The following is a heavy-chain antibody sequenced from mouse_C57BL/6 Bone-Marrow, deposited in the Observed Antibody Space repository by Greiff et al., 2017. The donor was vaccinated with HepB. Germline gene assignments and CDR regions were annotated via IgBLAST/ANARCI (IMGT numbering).Heavy chain of an antibody. CDR2: IFPGSGST. Sequence: VQLQQSGPELVKPGASVKISCKASGYTFTDYYINWVKQRPGQGLEWIGWIFPGSGSTYYNEKFKGKATLTVDKSSSTAYMLLSSLTSEDSAVYFCARGSYYGSSPSYFDYWGQGTTLTVSS. CDR1: GYTFTDYY. D-gene: IGHD1-1*01. CDR3: ARGSYYGSSPSYFDY. J-gene: IGHJ2*01. V-gene: IGHV1-75*01.